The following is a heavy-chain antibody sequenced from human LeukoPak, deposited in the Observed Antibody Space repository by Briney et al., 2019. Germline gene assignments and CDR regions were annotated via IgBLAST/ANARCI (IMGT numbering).Heavy chain of an antibody. J-gene: IGHJ5*02. CDR3: ARTMVRGVLRWFDP. CDR1: GFTFSSSS. V-gene: IGHV3-48*04. Sequence: GGSLRLSCAASGFTFSSSSMNWVRQAPGKGLEWVSYISSSSSTIYYADSVKGRFTISRDNAKNSLYLQMNSLRAEDTAVYYCARTMVRGVLRWFDPWGQGTLVTVSS. CDR2: ISSSSSTI. D-gene: IGHD3-10*01.